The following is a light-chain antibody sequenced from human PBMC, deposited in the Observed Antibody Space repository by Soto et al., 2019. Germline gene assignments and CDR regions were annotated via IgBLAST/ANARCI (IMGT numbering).Light chain of an antibody. V-gene: IGKV3-20*01. Sequence: EVVLTQSPGTLSLSPGERATLSYRASQSVSNNYLAWYQQKPGQGPRLLIFGSSDRATGIPDRFSGSGSGTDFTLTISRLEPEDFAVYYCQQYGSPPPYTFGQGTKLEIK. CDR1: QSVSNNY. CDR2: GSS. CDR3: QQYGSPPPYT. J-gene: IGKJ2*01.